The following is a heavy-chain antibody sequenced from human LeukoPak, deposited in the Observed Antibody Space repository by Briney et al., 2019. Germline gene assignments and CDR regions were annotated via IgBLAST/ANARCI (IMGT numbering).Heavy chain of an antibody. CDR1: GGTISSYY. CDR2: IYYSGST. V-gene: IGHV4-59*01. CDR3: ARDEYSSGTEYFQH. D-gene: IGHD6-19*01. J-gene: IGHJ1*01. Sequence: SETLSLTCTVAGGTISSYYWSWIRQPPGKGLEWSGYIYYSGSTNYNPSLKSRVTLSVDTSKNQFSLKLSSVTAADTAVYYCARDEYSSGTEYFQHWGQGTLVTVSS.